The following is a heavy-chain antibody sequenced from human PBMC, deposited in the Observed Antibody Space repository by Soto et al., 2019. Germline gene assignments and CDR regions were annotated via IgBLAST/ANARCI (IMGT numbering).Heavy chain of an antibody. J-gene: IGHJ4*02. D-gene: IGHD2-2*02. V-gene: IGHV3-74*01. CDR1: GFTFSSYS. Sequence: GGSLRLSCAASGFTFSSYSMHWVRQAPGKGLVWVSRISNDGSTTNYADSVKGRFTISRDNAKNTLYLQMSSLRAEDTAVYYCARGVGIVVVPAAIPFDYWSQGTLDTVSS. CDR3: ARGVGIVVVPAAIPFDY. CDR2: ISNDGSTT.